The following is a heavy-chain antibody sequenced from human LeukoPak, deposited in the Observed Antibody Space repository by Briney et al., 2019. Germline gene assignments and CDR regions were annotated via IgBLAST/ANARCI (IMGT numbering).Heavy chain of an antibody. CDR1: GFTFSSYA. CDR2: ISSNGGST. V-gene: IGHV3-64*01. D-gene: IGHD6-19*01. CDR3: ARGGIAVAAD. J-gene: IGHJ4*02. Sequence: GGSLRLSCAASGFTFSSYAMHWVRQAPGKGPEYVSAISSNGGSTYYANSVKGRFTISRDNSKNTLYLQMGSLRAEDMAVYYCARGGIAVAADWGQGTLVTVSS.